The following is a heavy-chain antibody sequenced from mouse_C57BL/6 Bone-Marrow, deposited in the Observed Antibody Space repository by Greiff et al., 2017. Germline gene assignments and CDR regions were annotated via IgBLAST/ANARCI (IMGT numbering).Heavy chain of an antibody. D-gene: IGHD1-1*01. J-gene: IGHJ2*01. CDR2: IHPSDSDP. Sequence: QVQLQQPGAELVKPGASVKVSCKASGYTFTSYWMHWVKQRPGQGLEWIGRIHPSDSDPNYNQKFKGKAALTVAKSSSTAYMQLSSLTAEGAAVYYCAIDLLYYNGRSRDYWGQGTTLTVSS. CDR3: AIDLLYYNGRSRDY. V-gene: IGHV1-74*01. CDR1: GYTFTSYW.